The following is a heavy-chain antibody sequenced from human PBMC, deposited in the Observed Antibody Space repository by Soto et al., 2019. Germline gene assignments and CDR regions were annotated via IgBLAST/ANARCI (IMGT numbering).Heavy chain of an antibody. J-gene: IGHJ6*02. CDR2: LQYNGYS. CDR3: ARHGFENLHGLVDV. Sequence: QVQLQESGPGLVKPSETLSLTCTDSGGSITNYYCSWFRQPPGKGLERIGYLQYNGYSAYNLSLKRRVTMSMDTSKTQFSLMLESVTATDTAVYYCARHGFENLHGLVDVWSQGTTVIVSS. V-gene: IGHV4-59*08. D-gene: IGHD3-10*01. CDR1: GGSITNYY.